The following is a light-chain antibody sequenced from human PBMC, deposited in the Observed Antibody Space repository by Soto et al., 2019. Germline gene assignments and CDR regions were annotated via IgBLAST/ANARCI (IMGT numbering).Light chain of an antibody. J-gene: IGKJ1*01. CDR3: QQYNSYSWT. CDR1: QSIGSW. V-gene: IGKV1-5*03. CDR2: KAA. Sequence: DIRMTQSPSTLSASVGDRVTITCRASQSIGSWLAWYQQKPGKAPKLLIYKAASLDSGVPSRFSGSGSGTEFRLTISSLQPDDFATYYFQQYNSYSWTFGQATKVEIK.